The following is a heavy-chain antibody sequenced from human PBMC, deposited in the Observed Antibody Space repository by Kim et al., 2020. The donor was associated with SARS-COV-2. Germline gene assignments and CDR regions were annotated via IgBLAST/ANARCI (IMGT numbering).Heavy chain of an antibody. V-gene: IGHV4-59*13. D-gene: IGHD3-10*01. CDR1: GGSISSYY. CDR2: IYYSGST. CDR3: ARDTPQQRIWFGELLNHYYYYGMDV. J-gene: IGHJ6*02. Sequence: SETLSLTCTVSGGSISSYYWSWIRQPPGKGLEWIGYIYYSGSTNYNPSLKSRVTISVDTSKNQFSLKLSSVTAADTAVYYCARDTPQQRIWFGELLNHYYYYGMDVWGQGTTVTVSS.